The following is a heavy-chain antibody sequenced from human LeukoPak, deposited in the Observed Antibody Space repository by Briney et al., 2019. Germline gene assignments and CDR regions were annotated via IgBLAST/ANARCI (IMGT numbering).Heavy chain of an antibody. CDR3: ARDLTIAAANYYFDN. Sequence: GGSLRLACAASGFTFSIYSMNWVRQAPGKGLEWVSSISSSSSYIYYADSVKGRFTISRDNAKNSLYLQMNSLRAEDTAVYYCARDLTIAAANYYFDNWGQGTLVTVSS. CDR1: GFTFSIYS. V-gene: IGHV3-21*01. CDR2: ISSSSSYI. J-gene: IGHJ4*02. D-gene: IGHD6-13*01.